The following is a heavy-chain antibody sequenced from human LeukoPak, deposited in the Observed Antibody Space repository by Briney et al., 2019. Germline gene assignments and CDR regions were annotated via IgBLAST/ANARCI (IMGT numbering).Heavy chain of an antibody. CDR1: GYTFTGYY. CDR2: INPNSGGT. CDR3: AREGAYYYDSSGYYYSDAFDI. D-gene: IGHD3-22*01. J-gene: IGHJ3*02. Sequence: GASVKVSCKASGYTFTGYYMHWVRQAPGQGLEWMGWINPNSGGTNYAQKFQGRVTMTRDTSISTAYMELSRLRSDDTAVYYCAREGAYYYDSSGYYYSDAFDIWGQGTMVTVSS. V-gene: IGHV1-2*02.